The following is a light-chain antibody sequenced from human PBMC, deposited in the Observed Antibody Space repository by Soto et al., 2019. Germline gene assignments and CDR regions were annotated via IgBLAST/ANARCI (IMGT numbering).Light chain of an antibody. CDR1: SSVVGSRNL. V-gene: IGLV2-23*01. CDR3: CSNAAGSTYV. CDR2: EAS. J-gene: IGLJ1*01. Sequence: QSVLTQPASVSGSPGQSITISCTGTSSVVGSRNLVSWYQQYPGKAPKLIIFEASKRPSGVSNRFSGSKSGSTASLTISGLQDEDEADYYCCSNAAGSTYVFGTGTKGTVL.